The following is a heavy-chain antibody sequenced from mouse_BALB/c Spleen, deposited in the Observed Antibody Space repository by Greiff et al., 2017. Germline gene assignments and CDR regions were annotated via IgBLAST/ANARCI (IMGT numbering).Heavy chain of an antibody. D-gene: IGHD1-1*01. CDR2: IWTGGGT. Sequence: VQLQQSGPGLVAPSQSLSITCTVSGFSLTSYDISWIRQPPGKGLEWLGVIWTGGGTNYNSAFMSRLSISKDNSKSQVFLKMNSLQTDDTAIYYCVRGGRTDYAMDYWGQGTSVTVSS. V-gene: IGHV2-9-2*01. CDR3: VRGGRTDYAMDY. CDR1: GFSLTSYD. J-gene: IGHJ4*01.